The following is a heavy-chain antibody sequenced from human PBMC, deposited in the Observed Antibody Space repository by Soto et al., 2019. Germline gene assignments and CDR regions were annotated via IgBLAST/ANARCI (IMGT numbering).Heavy chain of an antibody. CDR1: GGSISSGXXX. V-gene: IGHV4-30-2*01. CDR3: ARGQVVAAHL. J-gene: IGHJ5*02. CDR2: IYLSGST. Sequence: QLQLQESGSGLVKPSQTLSLTCAVSGGSISSGXXXXXXXXXXXGKGKGWIGSIYLSGSTYYNPSRKSRVTISVDRTKNQFSRKMSSVTAADTAVYYCARGQVVAAHLWGQGTLVTVSS. D-gene: IGHD2-15*01.